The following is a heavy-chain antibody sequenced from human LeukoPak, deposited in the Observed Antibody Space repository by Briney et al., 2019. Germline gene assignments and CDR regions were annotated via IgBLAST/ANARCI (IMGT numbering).Heavy chain of an antibody. D-gene: IGHD3-22*01. CDR3: ASPYDSSGYYSYYYMDV. CDR2: INPIFGTA. CDR1: GGTFSSYA. V-gene: IGHV1-69*13. Sequence: SVTVSFKASGGTFSSYAISWVRQAPGQGREGMGGINPIFGTANYAQKFQGRVTITADESTSTAYMELSSLRSEDTAVYYCASPYDSSGYYSYYYMDVWGKGTTVTVSS. J-gene: IGHJ6*03.